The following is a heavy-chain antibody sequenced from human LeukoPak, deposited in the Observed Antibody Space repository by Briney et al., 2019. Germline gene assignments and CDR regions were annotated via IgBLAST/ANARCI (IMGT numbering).Heavy chain of an antibody. CDR3: ARGSSSGCMDV. V-gene: IGHV3-13*01. Sequence: GGSLRLSCAASGFTFSSYDMHWVRQATAKALEWVSAIGTAGDTYYPGSVKGRFPISRENAKNSLYLQMNSLRAGDTAVYYCARGSSSGCMDVWGQGTTVTVSS. J-gene: IGHJ6*02. D-gene: IGHD6-19*01. CDR1: GFTFSSYD. CDR2: IGTAGDT.